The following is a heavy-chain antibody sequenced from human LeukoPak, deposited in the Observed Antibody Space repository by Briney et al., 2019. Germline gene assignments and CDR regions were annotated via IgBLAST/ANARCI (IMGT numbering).Heavy chain of an antibody. D-gene: IGHD3-22*01. V-gene: IGHV1-18*01. J-gene: IGHJ4*02. Sequence: GASVKVSCKASGYTFTSYGISWVRQAPGQGLEWMGWISAYNGNTNYAQKLQGRVTMTTDTSTSTAYMELRSLRSDDTAVYYCASDQYYYDSSGYYPPPLGYWGQGTLVTVSS. CDR1: GYTFTSYG. CDR2: ISAYNGNT. CDR3: ASDQYYYDSSGYYPPPLGY.